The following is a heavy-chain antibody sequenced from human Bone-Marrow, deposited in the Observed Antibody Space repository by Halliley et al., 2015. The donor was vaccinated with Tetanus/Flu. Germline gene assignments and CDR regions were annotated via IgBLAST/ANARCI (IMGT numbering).Heavy chain of an antibody. J-gene: IGHJ4*02. V-gene: IGHV3-23*01. CDR3: AGPRPGRSSGWLFYFDF. CDR2: ISGSGGST. Sequence: ISGSGGSTYNADSVKGRFTISRDNAKYTLYLQRNSLGAEDTALYYCAGPRPGRSSGWLFYFDFWGQGTLVTVSP. D-gene: IGHD6-19*01.